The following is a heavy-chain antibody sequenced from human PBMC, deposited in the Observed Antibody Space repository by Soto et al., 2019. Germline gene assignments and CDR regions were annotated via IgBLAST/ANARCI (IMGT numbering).Heavy chain of an antibody. D-gene: IGHD6-13*01. J-gene: IGHJ6*02. V-gene: IGHV4-59*01. Sequence: PSETLSLTCTVSGGSIDYYHWTWIRQPPGKGLEWIGYVSDSGRTSYNPSLQSRVTISVDSSRNQFSLRLTSVTAADTAVYYCARDSTRWFPYYGVDVWAQGPRSPSP. CDR1: GGSIDYYH. CDR3: ARDSTRWFPYYGVDV. CDR2: VSDSGRT.